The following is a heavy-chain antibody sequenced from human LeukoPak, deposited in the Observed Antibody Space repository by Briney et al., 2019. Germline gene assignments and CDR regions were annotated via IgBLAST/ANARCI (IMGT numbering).Heavy chain of an antibody. CDR1: GFTLSSYA. Sequence: GGSLRLSCAAFGFTLSSYAMSWVRQAPGKGLEWVSVISDNGGRTYYADSVKGRFTISRDNSKNTLYLQMNSLRVEGTAVYYCASFMYGSGSYHGNWGQGTLVTVSS. J-gene: IGHJ4*02. CDR3: ASFMYGSGSYHGN. V-gene: IGHV3-23*01. CDR2: ISDNGGRT. D-gene: IGHD3-10*01.